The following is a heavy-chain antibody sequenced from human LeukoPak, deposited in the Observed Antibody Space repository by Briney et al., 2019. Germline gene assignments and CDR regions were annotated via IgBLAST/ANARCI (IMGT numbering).Heavy chain of an antibody. CDR1: GYTFTGYY. Sequence: APVKVSCKASGYTFTGYYMHWVRQAPGQGLEWMGRINPNSGGTNYAQKFQGRVTMTRDTSISKAYMELSRLRSDDTAVYYCARVGYSSSWYFDYWGQGTLVTVSS. CDR3: ARVGYSSSWYFDY. J-gene: IGHJ4*02. CDR2: INPNSGGT. V-gene: IGHV1-2*06. D-gene: IGHD6-13*01.